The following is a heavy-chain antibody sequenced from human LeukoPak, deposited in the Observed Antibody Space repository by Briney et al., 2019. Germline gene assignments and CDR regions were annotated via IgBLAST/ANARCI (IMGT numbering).Heavy chain of an antibody. CDR1: GFTFSRHP. J-gene: IGHJ6*03. D-gene: IGHD6-6*01. CDR2: ISHEGKDT. Sequence: GRSLRLSCAASGFTFSRHPMHWVRLAPGKGLEWVATISHEGKDTFYTDSVRGRFTISRDDAKNTLSLQMISLRLEDTALYFCARQGSSFSYDSTYMDVWGKGTTVTVSS. V-gene: IGHV3-30*04. CDR3: ARQGSSFSYDSTYMDV.